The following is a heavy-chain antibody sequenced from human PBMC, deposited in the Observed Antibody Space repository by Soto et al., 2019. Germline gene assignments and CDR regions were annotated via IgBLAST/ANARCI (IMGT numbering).Heavy chain of an antibody. CDR3: ARHRFTETKYGMDV. J-gene: IGHJ6*02. CDR2: IDPSDSYT. D-gene: IGHD3-3*01. CDR1: GYSFINHW. Sequence: ESLTISCKDSGYSFINHWISLVRQMPGKGLEWMGRIDPSDSYTNYSPSFQGHVTFSADKSISAVYLQWSSLKASDSAMYYCARHRFTETKYGMDVWGQGTTVTVSS. V-gene: IGHV5-10-1*01.